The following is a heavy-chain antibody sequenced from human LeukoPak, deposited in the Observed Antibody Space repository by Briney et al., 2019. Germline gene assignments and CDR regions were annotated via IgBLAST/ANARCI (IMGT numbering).Heavy chain of an antibody. CDR1: GGSITSHY. CDR3: ATLKRGSIYGYFDF. V-gene: IGHV4-59*11. D-gene: IGHD5-18*01. J-gene: IGHJ4*02. CDR2: VLDSVRT. Sequence: SETLSLTCTVSGGSITSHYWGWIRQPPGKGLEWIAYVLDSVRTKDNPSLQSRLTLSADTSKNQFSLRLSSVTAADTAVYYCATLKRGSIYGYFDFWGQGIKVTVSS.